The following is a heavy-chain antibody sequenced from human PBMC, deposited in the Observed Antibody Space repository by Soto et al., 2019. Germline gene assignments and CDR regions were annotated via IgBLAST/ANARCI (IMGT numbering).Heavy chain of an antibody. CDR2: IIPIFGTA. D-gene: IGHD6-19*01. V-gene: IGHV1-69*13. CDR1: GGTFSSYA. Sequence: VKVSCKASGGTFSSYAISWVRQAPGQGLEWMGGIIPIFGTANYAQKFQGRVTITADESTSTAYMELSSLRSEDTAVYYCARADSSGWANYYYYYGMDVWGQGTTVTVSS. CDR3: ARADSSGWANYYYYYGMDV. J-gene: IGHJ6*02.